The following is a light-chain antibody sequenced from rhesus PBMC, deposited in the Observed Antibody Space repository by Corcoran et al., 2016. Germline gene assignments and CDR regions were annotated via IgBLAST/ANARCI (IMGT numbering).Light chain of an antibody. J-gene: IGKJ1*01. V-gene: IGKV1-28*02. CDR3: QQYSSRPRT. CDR1: QGISSY. CDR2: AAS. Sequence: DIQMTQSPSSLSASVGDTVTITCRASQGISSYLNWFQQKPGKAPKLLIYAASSLERGVPSRFSGSGSGTVFNLTISSLQSEDVATYYCQQYSSRPRTFGQGTKVEIK.